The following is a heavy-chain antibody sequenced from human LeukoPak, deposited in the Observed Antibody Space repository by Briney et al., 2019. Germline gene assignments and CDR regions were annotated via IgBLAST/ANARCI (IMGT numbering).Heavy chain of an antibody. CDR2: INHSGST. CDR1: GGSFSGYY. D-gene: IGHD3-3*02. J-gene: IGHJ3*02. CDR3: ASRAFLSAFAI. Sequence: SETLSLTCAVYGGSFSGYYWSWIRQPPGKGLEWIGEINHSGSTNYNPSLKSRVTISVDTSKNQFSLKLSSVTAADTAVYYCASRAFLSAFAIWGQGTMVTVSS. V-gene: IGHV4-34*01.